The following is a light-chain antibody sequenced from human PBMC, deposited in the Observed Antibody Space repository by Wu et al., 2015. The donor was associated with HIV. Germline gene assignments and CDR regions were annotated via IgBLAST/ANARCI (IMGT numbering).Light chain of an antibody. J-gene: IGKJ5*01. CDR3: QQYGSSPIT. CDR2: DAS. V-gene: IGKV3-11*01. Sequence: EIVLTQSPATLSLSPGERATLSCRASQSIDTYLAWYQHKPGQAPRLLIHDASKRATGIPVRFSGSGSGTDFTLTISSLEPEDFAVYYCQQYGSSPITFGQGTRLEIK. CDR1: QSIDTY.